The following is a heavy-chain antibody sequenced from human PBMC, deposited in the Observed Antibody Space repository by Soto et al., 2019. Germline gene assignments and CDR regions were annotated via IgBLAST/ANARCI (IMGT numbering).Heavy chain of an antibody. CDR1: GGSISRGDYY. V-gene: IGHV4-30-4*01. CDR2: IYYSGST. J-gene: IGHJ6*02. D-gene: IGHD6-13*01. Sequence: PSETLSLTCTVSGGSISRGDYYWSWIRQPPGKGLEWIGYIYYSGSTYYNPSLKRRVTISVDTSKNQFSLKLSSVPAADPAVYYCARVGWEKYSSSWYSFEGLLYYYYCMDVWGQGTTVTVSS. CDR3: ARVGWEKYSSSWYSFEGLLYYYYCMDV.